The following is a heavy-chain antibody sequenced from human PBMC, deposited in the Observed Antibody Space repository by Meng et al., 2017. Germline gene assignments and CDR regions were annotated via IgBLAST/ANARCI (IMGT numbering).Heavy chain of an antibody. J-gene: IGHJ4*02. D-gene: IGHD1-26*01. CDR1: GFTFSSYG. CDR2: IWYDGSNK. CDR3: ARIVGVTRVFDY. Sequence: GESLKISCAASGFTFSSYGMHWVRQAPGRGLEWVAVIWYDGSNKYYADSVKGRFTISRDNSKNTLYLQMNSLSAEDTAVYYCARIVGVTRVFDYWGQGTLVTVSS. V-gene: IGHV3-33*01.